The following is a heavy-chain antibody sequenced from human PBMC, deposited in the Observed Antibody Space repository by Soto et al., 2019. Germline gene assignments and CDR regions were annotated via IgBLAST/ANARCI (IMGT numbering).Heavy chain of an antibody. J-gene: IGHJ3*02. CDR1: GFTFSSYW. CDR2: INSDGSST. CDR3: ARVDDILTGYSVDAFDI. D-gene: IGHD3-9*01. V-gene: IGHV3-74*01. Sequence: GGSLRLSCAASGFTFSSYWMHWVRQAPGKGLVWVSRINSDGSSTSYADYVKGRFTISRDNAKNKLYLQMNSLRAEDTSVYYCARVDDILTGYSVDAFDIWGQGTMVTVSS.